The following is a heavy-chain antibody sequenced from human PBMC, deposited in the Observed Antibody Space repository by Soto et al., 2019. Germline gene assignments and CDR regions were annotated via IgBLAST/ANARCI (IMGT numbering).Heavy chain of an antibody. V-gene: IGHV3-15*01. CDR1: GFTFSNAW. Sequence: GSLRLSCAASGFTFSNAWMSWVRQAPGKGLEWVGRIKSKTDGGTTDYAAPVKGRFTISRDDSKNTLYLQMNSLKTEDTAVYYCTTSMTSYYGMDVWGQGTTVTVSS. CDR3: TTSMTSYYGMDV. D-gene: IGHD4-17*01. J-gene: IGHJ6*02. CDR2: IKSKTDGGTT.